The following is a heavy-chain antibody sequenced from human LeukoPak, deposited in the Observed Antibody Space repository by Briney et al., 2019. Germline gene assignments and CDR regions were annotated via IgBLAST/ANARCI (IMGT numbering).Heavy chain of an antibody. D-gene: IGHD3-9*01. V-gene: IGHV3-48*02. CDR2: ISSGGDTT. J-gene: IGHJ4*02. Sequence: PGGSLRLSCEVSGFIFRLYSMNWVRQAPGKGLEWVAYISSGGDTTYYADSVKGRFTISRDNGKDSVYLQVNTLRDEDTAVYYCARDRRDLTLDYWGQGTLVTVSS. CDR3: ARDRRDLTLDY. CDR1: GFIFRLYS.